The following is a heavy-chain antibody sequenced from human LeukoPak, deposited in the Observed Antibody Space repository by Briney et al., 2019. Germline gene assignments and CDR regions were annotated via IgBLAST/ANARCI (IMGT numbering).Heavy chain of an antibody. Sequence: SVTVCFESSGGTFSRYAISWVRQAPGQGLEWMGRIIPILGIANYAQKFQGRVTITADKSTSTAYMELSSLRSEDTAVYYCARGTRFSSSWYDYWGQGTLVTVSS. D-gene: IGHD6-13*01. CDR3: ARGTRFSSSWYDY. J-gene: IGHJ4*02. CDR1: GGTFSRYA. CDR2: IIPILGIA. V-gene: IGHV1-69*04.